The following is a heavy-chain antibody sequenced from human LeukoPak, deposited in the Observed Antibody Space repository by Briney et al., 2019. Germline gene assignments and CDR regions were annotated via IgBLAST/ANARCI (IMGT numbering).Heavy chain of an antibody. CDR1: GFTFSSYA. Sequence: GGSLRLSCAASGFTFSSYAMSWVRQAPGKGLEWVSAISGSGGSTYYADSVKGRFTISRDNSKNTLYLQMNSLRAEDTAVYYCAKSKVPAAVGHYYYYGMDVWGQGTTVTVSS. V-gene: IGHV3-23*01. CDR3: AKSKVPAAVGHYYYYGMDV. D-gene: IGHD2-2*01. J-gene: IGHJ6*02. CDR2: ISGSGGST.